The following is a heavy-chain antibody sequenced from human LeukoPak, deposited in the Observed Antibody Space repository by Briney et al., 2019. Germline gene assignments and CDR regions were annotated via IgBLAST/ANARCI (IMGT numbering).Heavy chain of an antibody. Sequence: HPGGSLRLSRAASGFTFSSYAMHWVRQAPGKGLEYVSAISSNGGSTYYANSVKGRFTISRDNSKNTLYLQMGSLRAEDMAVYYCARVPSIAAPPGWFDPWGQGTLVTVSS. CDR3: ARVPSIAAPPGWFDP. CDR2: ISSNGGST. V-gene: IGHV3-64*01. J-gene: IGHJ5*02. D-gene: IGHD6-6*01. CDR1: GFTFSSYA.